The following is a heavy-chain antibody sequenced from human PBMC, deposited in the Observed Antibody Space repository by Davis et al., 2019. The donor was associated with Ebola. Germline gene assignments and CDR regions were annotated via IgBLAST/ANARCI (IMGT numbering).Heavy chain of an antibody. Sequence: ESLKISCAASGFTFSSYAMSWIRQPPGKGLEWIGEINHSGSTNYNPSLKSRVTISVDTSKNQFSLKLSSVTATDTAVYYCASRRRNFYGSGSYYKGWFDPWGQGTLVTVSS. D-gene: IGHD3-10*01. CDR1: GFTFSSYA. J-gene: IGHJ5*02. CDR2: INHSGST. CDR3: ASRRRNFYGSGSYYKGWFDP. V-gene: IGHV4-34*01.